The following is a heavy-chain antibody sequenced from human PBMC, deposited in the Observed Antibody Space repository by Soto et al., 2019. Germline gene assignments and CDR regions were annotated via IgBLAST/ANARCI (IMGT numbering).Heavy chain of an antibody. J-gene: IGHJ4*02. D-gene: IGHD3-16*01. Sequence: EASVKVSCKASGGTFSRSAISWVRQAPGQGLEWMGGIIPILDSATYAQKFQGRLTITADESTSTAYLELTSLKSDDTAVYYCARDMSFGYWGQGTLVTVYS. CDR3: ARDMSFGY. V-gene: IGHV1-69*13. CDR2: IIPILDSA. CDR1: GGTFSRSA.